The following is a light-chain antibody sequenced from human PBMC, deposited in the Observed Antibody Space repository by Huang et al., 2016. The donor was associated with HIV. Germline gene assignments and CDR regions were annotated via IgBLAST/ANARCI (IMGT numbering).Light chain of an antibody. Sequence: EIVMTQSPATLSLYPGERATLSCRASQRIGTNLAWYQQNPGQAPRLLIYGGSTRASGIPDRFSGSGSGTEFTLTIYSLQAEDFAVYYCQQYQVWPPATFGQGTRVEIK. J-gene: IGKJ1*01. V-gene: IGKV3-15*01. CDR1: QRIGTN. CDR2: GGS. CDR3: QQYQVWPPAT.